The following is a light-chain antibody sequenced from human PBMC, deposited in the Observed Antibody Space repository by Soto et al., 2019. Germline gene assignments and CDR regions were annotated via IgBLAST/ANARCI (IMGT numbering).Light chain of an antibody. CDR2: DVS. CDR1: SSDVGGYNY. J-gene: IGLJ1*01. Sequence: QSVLTQPASVSGSPGQSITISCTGISSDVGGYNYVSWYQQLPGKAPKLIIYDVSNRPSGVSNRFSASKSANAASLTISGLKAEDEADYYCSSYTSSSTLYVFGTGTQVTVL. CDR3: SSYTSSSTLYV. V-gene: IGLV2-14*03.